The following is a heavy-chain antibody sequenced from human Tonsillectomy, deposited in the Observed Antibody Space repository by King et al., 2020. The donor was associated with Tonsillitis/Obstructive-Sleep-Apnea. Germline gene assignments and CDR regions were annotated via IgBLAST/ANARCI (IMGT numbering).Heavy chain of an antibody. CDR3: AREQTTVTNQVDY. J-gene: IGHJ4*02. CDR2: IWYDGSNK. Sequence: VQLVESGGGVVQPGRSLRLSFAASGFTFSSYGMHWVRQAPGKGLEWVAVIWYDGSNKYYADSVKGRFTISRDNSKNTLYLQMNSLRAEDTAVYYCAREQTTVTNQVDYWGQGTLVTVSS. D-gene: IGHD4-17*01. V-gene: IGHV3-33*01. CDR1: GFTFSSYG.